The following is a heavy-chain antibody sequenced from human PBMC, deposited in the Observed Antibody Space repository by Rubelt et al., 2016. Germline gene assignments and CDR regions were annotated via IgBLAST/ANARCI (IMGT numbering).Heavy chain of an antibody. CDR2: INTNTGNP. J-gene: IGHJ4*02. Sequence: QVQLVQSGAEVKKPGASVKVSCKASGYTFTSYAMNWVRQAPGQGIEWMGWINTNTGNPTYAQGLTGRFVFSLDTSVSTAYLQISSLKAEDTAVYYCARVIAAAGRDGNYFDYWGQGTLVTVSS. D-gene: IGHD6-13*01. CDR3: ARVIAAAGRDGNYFDY. V-gene: IGHV7-4-1*02. CDR1: GYTFTSYA.